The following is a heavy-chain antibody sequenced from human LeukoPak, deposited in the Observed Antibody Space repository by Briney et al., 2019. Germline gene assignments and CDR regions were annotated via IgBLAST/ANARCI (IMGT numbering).Heavy chain of an antibody. Sequence: ASVKVSCKAYGYTFTSYGISWVRQAPGQGLEWMGWISAYNGNTNYAQKLQGRVTMTTDTSTSTAYMELRSLRSDDTAVYYCARGLGDIVVVPSAFTLPWGQGTLVTVSS. CDR1: GYTFTSYG. J-gene: IGHJ5*02. CDR3: ARGLGDIVVVPSAFTLP. D-gene: IGHD2-2*01. CDR2: ISAYNGNT. V-gene: IGHV1-18*01.